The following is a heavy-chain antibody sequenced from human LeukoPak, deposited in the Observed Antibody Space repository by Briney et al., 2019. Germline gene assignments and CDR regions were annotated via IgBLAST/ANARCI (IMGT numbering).Heavy chain of an antibody. J-gene: IGHJ3*02. CDR3: ARPIPFGVVNPIAFDI. CDR2: IYPGDSDT. V-gene: IGHV5-51*01. CDR1: GGTFSSYA. Sequence: KVSCKASGGTFSSYAISWVRQLPGKGLEWMGIIYPGDSDTRYSPSFQGQVTISADKSISTAYLQWSSLKASDTAMYYCARPIPFGVVNPIAFDIWGQGTMVTVSS. D-gene: IGHD3-3*01.